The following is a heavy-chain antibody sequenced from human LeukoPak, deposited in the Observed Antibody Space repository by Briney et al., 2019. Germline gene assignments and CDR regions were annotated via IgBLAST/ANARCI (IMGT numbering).Heavy chain of an antibody. Sequence: SETLSLTCTVSGGSISSYYWSWIRQPPGKGLEWIGYIYYSGSTNYNPSLKSRVTISVDTSKNQFSLKLSSVTAADTAVYYCARVLWKEGYYFDYWGQGTLVTVSS. CDR2: IYYSGST. V-gene: IGHV4-59*12. CDR3: ARVLWKEGYYFDY. D-gene: IGHD3-3*01. J-gene: IGHJ4*02. CDR1: GGSISSYY.